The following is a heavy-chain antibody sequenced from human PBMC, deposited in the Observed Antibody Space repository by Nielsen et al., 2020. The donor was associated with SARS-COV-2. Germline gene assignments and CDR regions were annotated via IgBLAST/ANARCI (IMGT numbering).Heavy chain of an antibody. D-gene: IGHD3-9*01. Sequence: SGPTLVKPPQTLTLTCTFSGFSLSTSGMCVSWIRQPPGKALEWLARIDWDDDKYYSTSLKTRLTISKDTSKNQVVLTMTNMDPVDTATYYCARMNYDILTGFYYGMDVWGQGTTVTVSS. J-gene: IGHJ6*02. V-gene: IGHV2-70*11. CDR3: ARMNYDILTGFYYGMDV. CDR2: IDWDDDK. CDR1: GFSLSTSGMC.